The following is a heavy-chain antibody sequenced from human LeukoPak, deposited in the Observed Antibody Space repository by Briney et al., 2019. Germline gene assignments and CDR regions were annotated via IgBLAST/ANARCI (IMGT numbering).Heavy chain of an antibody. Sequence: PGGSLRLSCAASGFTFSSYNMNWVRQAPGKGLEWVSYISDSSTTIYYADSVKGRFTISRDNAKNSLYLQMNSLRAEDTAVYYCTRERSPYGSGSYFFDYWGQGTLVTVSS. J-gene: IGHJ4*02. CDR3: TRERSPYGSGSYFFDY. V-gene: IGHV3-48*01. CDR2: ISDSSTTI. CDR1: GFTFSSYN. D-gene: IGHD3-10*01.